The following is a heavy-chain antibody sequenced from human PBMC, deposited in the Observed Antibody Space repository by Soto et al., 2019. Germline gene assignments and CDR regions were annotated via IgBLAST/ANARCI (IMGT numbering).Heavy chain of an antibody. J-gene: IGHJ5*02. CDR2: IIPIFGTA. D-gene: IGHD3-22*01. CDR3: ARRDDSSGYPQWFDP. V-gene: IGHV1-69*13. CDR1: GGTFSSYA. Sequence: SVKVSCKASGGTFSSYAISWVRQAPGQGLEWMGGIIPIFGTANYAQKFQGRVTITADESTSTAYMELSSLRSEDTAVYYCARRDDSSGYPQWFDPWGQGTLVTVSS.